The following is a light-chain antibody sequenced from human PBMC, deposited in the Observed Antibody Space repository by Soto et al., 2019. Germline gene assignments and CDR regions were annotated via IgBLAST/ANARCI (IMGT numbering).Light chain of an antibody. Sequence: EIVLTQSPGTLSLSPGERATLSCRARQSVRTNLAWYQHKPGQSPRLLIYGASNRASGFPARFSGSGSGTEFTLTISSLQSEDFAVYYCQQYNDNWPTFGQGTKVDIK. J-gene: IGKJ1*01. CDR2: GAS. CDR3: QQYNDNWPT. V-gene: IGKV3-15*01. CDR1: QSVRTN.